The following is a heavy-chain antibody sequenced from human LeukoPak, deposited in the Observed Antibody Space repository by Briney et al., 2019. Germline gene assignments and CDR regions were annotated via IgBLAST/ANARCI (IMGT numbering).Heavy chain of an antibody. V-gene: IGHV3-21*01. J-gene: IGHJ4*02. Sequence: GGSLRLSCAASGFTFSSYSMNWVRQAPGKGLEWVSSISSSSSYIYYADSVKGRFTISRDNSKTTLYLQMNSLRAEDTAVYYCARDIGISNSWPYFDLWGQGTLVTVSS. CDR3: ARDIGISNSWPYFDL. D-gene: IGHD2-2*01. CDR1: GFTFSSYS. CDR2: ISSSSSYI.